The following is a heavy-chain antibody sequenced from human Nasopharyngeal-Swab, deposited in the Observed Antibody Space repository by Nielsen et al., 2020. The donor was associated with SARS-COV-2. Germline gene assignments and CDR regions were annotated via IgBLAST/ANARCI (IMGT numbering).Heavy chain of an antibody. CDR2: IIPILGIA. Sequence: SVKVSCKASGGIFSKYAISWVRQAPGQGLEWMGRIIPILGIANYAQKFQGRVTITADKSTSTAYMELSSLRSEDTAVYYCARADWGYCSGGSCCTRKGNHYYYYGMDVWGQGTTVTVSS. CDR1: GGIFSKYA. V-gene: IGHV1-69*04. CDR3: ARADWGYCSGGSCCTRKGNHYYYYGMDV. D-gene: IGHD2-15*01. J-gene: IGHJ6*02.